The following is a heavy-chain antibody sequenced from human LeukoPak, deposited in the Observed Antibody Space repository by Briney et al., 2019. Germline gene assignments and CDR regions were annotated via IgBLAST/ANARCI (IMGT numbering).Heavy chain of an antibody. J-gene: IGHJ1*01. CDR3: AKDLGYYGSGSSFQH. CDR1: GFTFSSYA. Sequence: GGSLRLSCAASGFTFSSYAMSWVRQAPGKGLEWVSAISGSGGSTYYGDSVQGRFTISRDNSKNTVYLQMNSLRAEDTAVYYCAKDLGYYGSGSSFQHWGQGTLVTVSS. V-gene: IGHV3-23*01. CDR2: ISGSGGST. D-gene: IGHD3-10*01.